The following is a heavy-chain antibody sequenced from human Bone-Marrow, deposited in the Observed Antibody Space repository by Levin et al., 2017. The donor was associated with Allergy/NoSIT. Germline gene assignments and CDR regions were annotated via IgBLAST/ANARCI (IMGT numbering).Heavy chain of an antibody. D-gene: IGHD2-8*01. Sequence: PGGSLRLSCEASGFIFGDYEMHWVRQAPGKGLEWISHISVSSSMIYYAESVKGRFTVSRDNGQNLLFLQLKSLTAEDTGVYYCARGRRMFYAYDVWGQGTVVTVSS. V-gene: IGHV3-48*03. CDR1: GFIFGDYE. J-gene: IGHJ3*01. CDR2: ISVSSSMI. CDR3: ARGRRMFYAYDV.